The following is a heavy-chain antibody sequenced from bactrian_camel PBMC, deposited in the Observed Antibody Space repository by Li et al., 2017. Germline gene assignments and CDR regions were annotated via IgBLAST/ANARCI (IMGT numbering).Heavy chain of an antibody. CDR2: TWLGGTTA. J-gene: IGHJ6*01. CDR3: AADLPQADDPTWDLTCTLDLASFDY. CDR1: RSTYSVGC. V-gene: IGHV3S31*01. D-gene: IGHD3*01. Sequence: VQLVESGGGSVQAGGSLRLSCQVSRSTYSVGCMGWFRQAPGKEREGVAATWLGGTTAHVADSVKGRFTISRDNSKNTLYLQLDSLEPEDTAMYNCAADLPQADDPTWDLTCTLDLASFDYWGQGTQVTVS.